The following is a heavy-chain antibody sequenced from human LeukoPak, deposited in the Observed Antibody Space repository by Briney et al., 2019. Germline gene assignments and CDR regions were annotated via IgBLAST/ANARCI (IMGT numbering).Heavy chain of an antibody. CDR1: GFTVSSNY. V-gene: IGHV3-66*02. D-gene: IGHD6-19*01. J-gene: IGHJ4*02. Sequence: GGSLRLSCAASGFTVSSNYMSWVRQAPGKGLEWVSVIYSGGSTYYADSVKGRFTISRDNSKNTLYLQMNSLRAEDTAVYYCAKGHSSGWYYFDYWGQGTLVTVSS. CDR2: IYSGGST. CDR3: AKGHSSGWYYFDY.